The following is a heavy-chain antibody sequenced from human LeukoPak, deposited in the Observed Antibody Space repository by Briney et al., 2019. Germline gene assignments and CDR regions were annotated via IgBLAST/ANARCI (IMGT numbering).Heavy chain of an antibody. CDR2: INHSEST. D-gene: IGHD3-9*01. CDR1: GGSFSGYY. CDR3: ARTGGLRYFDWFQMGWFDP. Sequence: KPSETLSLTCAVYGGSFSGYYWSWIRQPPGKGLEWIGEINHSESTNYNPSLKSRVTIPVDTSKNQFSLKLSSVTAADTAVYYCARTGGLRYFDWFQMGWFDPWGQGTLVTVSS. V-gene: IGHV4-34*01. J-gene: IGHJ5*02.